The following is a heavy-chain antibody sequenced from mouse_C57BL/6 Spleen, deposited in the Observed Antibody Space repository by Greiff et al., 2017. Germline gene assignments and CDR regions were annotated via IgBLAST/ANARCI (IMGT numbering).Heavy chain of an antibody. V-gene: IGHV7-3*01. CDR3: ARYKTAPEGYYAMDY. J-gene: IGHJ4*01. Sequence: EVKLMESGGGLVQPGGSLSLSCAASGFTFTDYYMSWVRQPPGKALEWLGFIRNKANGYTTEYSASVKGRFTISRDNSQSILYLQMNALRAEDSATYYCARYKTAPEGYYAMDYWGQGTSVTVSS. CDR1: GFTFTDYY. CDR2: IRNKANGYTT. D-gene: IGHD1-2*01.